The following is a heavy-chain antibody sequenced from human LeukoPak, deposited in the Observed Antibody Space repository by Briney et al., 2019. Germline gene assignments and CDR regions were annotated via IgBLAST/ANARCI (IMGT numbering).Heavy chain of an antibody. CDR1: GFILSTYG. CDR2: IRIDGIDQ. J-gene: IGHJ6*03. V-gene: IGHV3-30*02. Sequence: GGSLTLSCATSGFILSTYGMHWVRQAPGKGQEWVAFIRIDGIDQYYPDSEKGRFTISRDNSKNTLFLQMNNVRPEDAAGYYCAKGRDFTEFNYYRDVWGKGTTVSVSS. CDR3: AKGRDFTEFNYYRDV. D-gene: IGHD3-10*01.